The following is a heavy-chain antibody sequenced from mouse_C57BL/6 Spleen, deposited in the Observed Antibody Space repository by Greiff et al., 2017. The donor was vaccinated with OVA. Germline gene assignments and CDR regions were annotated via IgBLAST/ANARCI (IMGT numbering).Heavy chain of an antibody. CDR2: IYPGSGST. CDR3: ARSPLDYYGSSLYYFDY. CDR1: GYTFPSYW. Sequence: QVHVKQPGAELVKPGASVKMSCKASGYTFPSYWITWVKQRPGQGLEWIGDIYPGSGSTNYNEKFKSKATLTVDTSSSTAYRQLSSLTTEDSAIYYCARSPLDYYGSSLYYFDYWGQGTTLTVSS. V-gene: IGHV1-55*01. D-gene: IGHD1-1*01. J-gene: IGHJ2*01.